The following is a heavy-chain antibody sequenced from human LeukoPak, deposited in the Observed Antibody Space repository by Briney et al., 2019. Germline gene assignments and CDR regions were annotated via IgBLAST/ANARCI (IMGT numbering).Heavy chain of an antibody. Sequence: SETLSLTCAVYGGSFSGYYWSWIRQPPGKGLEWIGEINHSGSTNYNPSLKSRVTISVDTSKNQFSLKLSSVTAADTAVYYCARHFRRQGITIFGVVNWFDPWGQGTLVTVSS. V-gene: IGHV4-34*01. D-gene: IGHD3-3*01. CDR3: ARHFRRQGITIFGVVNWFDP. J-gene: IGHJ5*02. CDR1: GGSFSGYY. CDR2: INHSGST.